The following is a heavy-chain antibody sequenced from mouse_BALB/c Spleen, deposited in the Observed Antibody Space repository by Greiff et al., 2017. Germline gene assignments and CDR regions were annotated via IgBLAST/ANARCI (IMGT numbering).Heavy chain of an antibody. V-gene: IGHV1-80*01. CDR3: ARRGITYYAMDY. D-gene: IGHD2-4*01. CDR1: GYAFSSYW. CDR2: IYPGDGDT. Sequence: VQLQQSGAELVRPGSSVKISCKASGYAFSSYWMNWVKQRPGQGLEWIGQIYPGDGDTNYNGKFKGKATLTADKSSSTAYMQLSSLTSEDSAVYFCARRGITYYAMDYWGQGTSVTVSA. J-gene: IGHJ4*01.